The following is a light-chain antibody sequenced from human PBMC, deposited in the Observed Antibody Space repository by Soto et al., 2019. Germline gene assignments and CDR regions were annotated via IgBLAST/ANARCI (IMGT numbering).Light chain of an antibody. Sequence: DIQMTQSPSSLSASVGDRVTITCRASQSISTYLNWYQQKPGKAPKLLIYAASSLQSGVPSRFSGSGSGTDFTLTISSLQPEDFATYYCQQSYSTSPYTFGLGTKVDIK. J-gene: IGKJ2*01. V-gene: IGKV1-39*01. CDR1: QSISTY. CDR2: AAS. CDR3: QQSYSTSPYT.